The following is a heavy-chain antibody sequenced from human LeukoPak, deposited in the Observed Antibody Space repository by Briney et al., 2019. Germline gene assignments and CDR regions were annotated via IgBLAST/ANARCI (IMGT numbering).Heavy chain of an antibody. Sequence: GGSLRLSCAASGFTFSGSAMHWVRQASGKGLEWVGRIRSKANSYATAYAASVKGRFTISRDDSKNTAYLQMNSLKTEDTAVYYCTRLGYYDSSGYYLSSSGYWGQGTLVTVSS. J-gene: IGHJ4*02. CDR1: GFTFSGSA. CDR3: TRLGYYDSSGYYLSSSGY. D-gene: IGHD3-22*01. CDR2: IRSKANSYAT. V-gene: IGHV3-73*01.